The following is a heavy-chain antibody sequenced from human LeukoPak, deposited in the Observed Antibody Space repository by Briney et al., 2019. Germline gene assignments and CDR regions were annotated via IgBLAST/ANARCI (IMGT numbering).Heavy chain of an antibody. CDR3: ARVVPAGWYYYYYMDV. CDR2: IYYSGST. J-gene: IGHJ6*03. Sequence: SETLSLTCTVSGYSISSGYYWGWIRQPPGKGLEWIGSIYYSGSTYYNPSLKSRVTISVDTSKNQFSLKLSSVTAADTAVYYCARVVPAGWYYYYYMDVWGKGTTVTVSS. CDR1: GYSISSGYY. V-gene: IGHV4-38-2*02.